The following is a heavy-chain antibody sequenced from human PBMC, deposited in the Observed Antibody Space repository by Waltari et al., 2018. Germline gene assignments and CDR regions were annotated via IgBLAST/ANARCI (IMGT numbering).Heavy chain of an antibody. CDR1: GHSVNNDFD. V-gene: IGHV4-38-2*02. CDR3: AEEGNTTAGLFDS. J-gene: IGHJ4*02. CDR2: IYHTGSS. D-gene: IGHD6-25*01. Sequence: QVQLRESGPGLVRSSETLSLTCTVSGHSVNNDFDWAWLRQSPGGGLEWIASIYHTGSSHYNSSLKSRVSISTDMSTKQFFLTLTHLTAADTAVYYCAEEGNTTAGLFDSWGQGTLVTVSS.